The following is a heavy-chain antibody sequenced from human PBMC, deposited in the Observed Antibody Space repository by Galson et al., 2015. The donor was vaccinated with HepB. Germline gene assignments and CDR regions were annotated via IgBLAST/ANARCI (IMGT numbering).Heavy chain of an antibody. CDR3: ARGIFDLALYYYYYMDV. CDR1: GGSISSGGYY. CDR2: IHYSGST. D-gene: IGHD3-3*01. Sequence: TLSLTCTVSGGSISSGGYYWTWIRQHPGKGLEWIGYIHYSGSTSYNPSLKSRVTISVDTSKNQFSLKLSSVAAADTALYYCARGIFDLALYYYYYMDVWGKGTTVTVSS. V-gene: IGHV4-31*03. J-gene: IGHJ6*03.